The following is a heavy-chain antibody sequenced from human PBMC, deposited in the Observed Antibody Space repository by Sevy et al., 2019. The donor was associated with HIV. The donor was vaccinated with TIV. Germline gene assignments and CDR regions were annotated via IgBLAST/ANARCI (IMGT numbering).Heavy chain of an antibody. CDR1: GFTFRTYS. CDR2: ISDDSRYI. V-gene: IGHV3-21*04. Sequence: GGSLRLSCSASGFTFRTYSMNWVRQAPGKGLEWLSSISDDSRYIYYSDSVKGRFTISRANAKNLLFLQMNNLRVEDTAIYYCARDFMIFGVVSGIDYWGQGNLVTVSS. CDR3: ARDFMIFGVVSGIDY. D-gene: IGHD3-3*01. J-gene: IGHJ4*02.